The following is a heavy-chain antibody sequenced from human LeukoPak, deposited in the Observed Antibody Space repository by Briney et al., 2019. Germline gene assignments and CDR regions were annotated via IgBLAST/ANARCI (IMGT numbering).Heavy chain of an antibody. J-gene: IGHJ4*02. CDR1: GFTVSSNY. Sequence: PGGSLILSCAASGFTVSSNYMSWVRQAPGKGLKWVSAISGSGGSTYYADSVRGRFTISKDNSKNTLYLQMNSLRAEDTALYYCAKDHGYYGSGNLHYFDFWGQGTLVTVSS. CDR2: ISGSGGST. CDR3: AKDHGYYGSGNLHYFDF. D-gene: IGHD3-10*01. V-gene: IGHV3-23*01.